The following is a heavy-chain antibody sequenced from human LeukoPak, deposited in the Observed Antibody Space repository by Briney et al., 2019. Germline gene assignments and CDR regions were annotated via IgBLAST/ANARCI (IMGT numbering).Heavy chain of an antibody. CDR3: ARRGTMVRGVIISGFDP. Sequence: SETLSLTCTVSGGSISSYYWSWIRQPPGKGLEWIGEINHSGSTNYNPSLKSRVTISVDTSKNQFSLKLSSVTAADTAVYYYARRGTMVRGVIISGFDPWGQGTLVTVSS. CDR1: GGSISSYY. CDR2: INHSGST. J-gene: IGHJ5*02. D-gene: IGHD3-10*01. V-gene: IGHV4-34*01.